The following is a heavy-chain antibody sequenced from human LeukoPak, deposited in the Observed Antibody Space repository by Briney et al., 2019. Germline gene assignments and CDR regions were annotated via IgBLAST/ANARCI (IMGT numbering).Heavy chain of an antibody. J-gene: IGHJ6*03. D-gene: IGHD1-1*01. CDR3: ARGATVERNYYYYYYMDV. Sequence: NPSETLSLTCTVSGGSISSYYWSWIRQPAGKGLEWIGRIYTSGSTNYNASLKSRVTMSVDKSKNQFSLKLSSVTAADTAVYYCARGATVERNYYYYYYMDVWGKGTTVTISS. CDR1: GGSISSYY. V-gene: IGHV4-4*07. CDR2: IYTSGST.